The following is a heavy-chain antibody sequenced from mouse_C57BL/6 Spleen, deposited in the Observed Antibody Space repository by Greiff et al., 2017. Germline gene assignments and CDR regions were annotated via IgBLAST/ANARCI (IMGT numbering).Heavy chain of an antibody. CDR1: GFTFKNSY. Sequence: VHLQQSVAELVRPGASVKLSCTASGFTFKNSYMHWVKQRPEQGLEWIGRINPANGNTKYAPKFQGKATMTADTSSNTAYMQLSSLTSEDTAVYYCAKSDPQGFDYWGQGTPVTVSA. CDR2: INPANGNT. J-gene: IGHJ2*01. CDR3: AKSDPQGFDY. V-gene: IGHV14-3*01.